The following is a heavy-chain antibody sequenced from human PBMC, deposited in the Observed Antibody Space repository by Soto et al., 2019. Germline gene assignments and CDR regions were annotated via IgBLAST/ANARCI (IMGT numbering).Heavy chain of an antibody. J-gene: IGHJ3*02. V-gene: IGHV3-23*01. D-gene: IGHD6-13*01. Sequence: EVQLLESGGGLVQPGGSLRLSCAASGFTFSSYAMSWVRQAPGKGLEWVSGISGSGGSTYHADSVKGRFTISRDNSKNTLYLQMNSLRAEDTAVYYCAKGSGYSSSWYLDAFDIWGQGTMVTVSS. CDR1: GFTFSSYA. CDR2: ISGSGGST. CDR3: AKGSGYSSSWYLDAFDI.